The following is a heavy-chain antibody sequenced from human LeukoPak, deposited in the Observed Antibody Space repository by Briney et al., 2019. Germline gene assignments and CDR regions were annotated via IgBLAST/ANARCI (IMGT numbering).Heavy chain of an antibody. CDR1: GFTFSDHY. V-gene: IGHV3-72*01. CDR3: ARDAGYSSSWYLD. D-gene: IGHD6-13*01. Sequence: GGSLRLSCAASGFTFSDHYMDWVRQAPGKGLEWVGRTRNKANSYTTEYAASVKGRFTISRDDSKNSLYLQMNSLKTEDTAVYYCARDAGYSSSWYLDWGQGTLVTVSS. J-gene: IGHJ4*02. CDR2: TRNKANSYTT.